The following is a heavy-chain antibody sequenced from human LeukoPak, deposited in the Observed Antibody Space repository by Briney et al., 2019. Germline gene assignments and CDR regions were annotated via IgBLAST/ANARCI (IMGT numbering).Heavy chain of an antibody. V-gene: IGHV1-24*01. CDR3: ATVGFGMVRGVIDHY. Sequence: ASVKLSCKISGHALSDLSIHWVRQAPGRGPEWMGGFDPEVGDKMHAQKFQGRVTMTEDTSTDTAYMELSSLRSEDTAVYYCATVGFGMVRGVIDHYWGQGTLVTVSS. CDR2: FDPEVGDK. J-gene: IGHJ4*02. CDR1: GHALSDLS. D-gene: IGHD3-10*01.